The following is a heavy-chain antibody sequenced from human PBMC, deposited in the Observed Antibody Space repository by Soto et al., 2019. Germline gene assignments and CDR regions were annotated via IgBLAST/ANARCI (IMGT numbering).Heavy chain of an antibody. J-gene: IGHJ4*02. D-gene: IGHD2-15*01. CDR2: IYYSGST. CDR3: ARTKCSGGSCYSWYLDY. Sequence: SETLSLTCTVSGGSISSGGYYWSWIRQHPGKGLEWIGYIYYSGSTYYNPSLKSRVTISVDTSKNQFSLKLSSVTAADTAVYYCARTKCSGGSCYSWYLDYWGQGTQVTVSS. V-gene: IGHV4-31*03. CDR1: GGSISSGGYY.